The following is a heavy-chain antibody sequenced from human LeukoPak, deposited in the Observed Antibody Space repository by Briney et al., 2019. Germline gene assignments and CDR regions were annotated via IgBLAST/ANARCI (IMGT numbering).Heavy chain of an antibody. V-gene: IGHV4-59*01. CDR2: IYYSGNT. CDR3: ARVGATGY. J-gene: IGHJ4*02. Sequence: SETLSLTCTVSGGSISSYYWTWIRQPPGKGLEWLGYIYYSGNTSYNPSLKSRVTISIDTSKNQFSLKLSSVTAADTAVYYCARVGATGYWGQGTLVTVSS. D-gene: IGHD1-26*01. CDR1: GGSISSYY.